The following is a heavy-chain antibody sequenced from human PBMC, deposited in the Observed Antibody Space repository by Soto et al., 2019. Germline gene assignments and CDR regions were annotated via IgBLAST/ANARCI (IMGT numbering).Heavy chain of an antibody. V-gene: IGHV1-18*04. D-gene: IGHD3-3*01. CDR2: ISAYNGNT. Sequence: QVQLVQSGAEVKKPGASVKVSCKASGYTFTSYGISWVRQAPGQGLEWMGWISAYNGNTNYAQKLQGRVTMTTDTSTSTAYMELRSLRSDDTAVYCCARVTPTYYDFWSGDYGMDVWGQGTTVTVSS. CDR1: GYTFTSYG. J-gene: IGHJ6*02. CDR3: ARVTPTYYDFWSGDYGMDV.